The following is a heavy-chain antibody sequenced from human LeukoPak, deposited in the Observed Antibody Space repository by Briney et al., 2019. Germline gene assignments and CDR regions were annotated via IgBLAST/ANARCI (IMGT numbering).Heavy chain of an antibody. CDR1: GFTVSSND. J-gene: IGHJ4*02. V-gene: IGHV3-53*01. Sequence: GGSLRLSCAASGFTVSSNDMNWVRQAPGKGLEWVSVIHSGGNAYYADSVRGRFTISRDSSKNTLYLQMNTLGVEDTAVYYCARALVGATIGYFDFWGQGTLVTVSS. CDR3: ARALVGATIGYFDF. D-gene: IGHD1-26*01. CDR2: IHSGGNA.